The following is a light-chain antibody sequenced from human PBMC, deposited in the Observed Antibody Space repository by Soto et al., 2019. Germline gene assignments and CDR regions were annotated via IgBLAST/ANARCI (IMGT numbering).Light chain of an antibody. CDR2: GAS. J-gene: IGKJ2*01. CDR1: QSVSSSY. Sequence: EIVLTQSPGTLSLSPGERATLSCRASQSVSSSYLAWYQQKPGQAPRLLIYGASSRATGIPDRFSGSGSGKDFTLTISRLEPVDFAVYYCQQYGSSLYTFGQGTKLEIK. CDR3: QQYGSSLYT. V-gene: IGKV3-20*01.